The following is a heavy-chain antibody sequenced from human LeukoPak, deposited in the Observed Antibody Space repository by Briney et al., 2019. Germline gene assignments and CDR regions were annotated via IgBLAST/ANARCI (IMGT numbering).Heavy chain of an antibody. J-gene: IGHJ6*03. CDR3: ARGIVVVPAAIYYYYMDV. D-gene: IGHD2-2*01. Sequence: SETLSLTCTVSGGSISSGNYYWSWIRQPPGKGLEWIGYIYYSGSTNYNPSLKSRVTISVDTSKNQFSLKLSSVTAADTAVYYCARGIVVVPAAIYYYYMDVWGKGTTVTVSS. CDR1: GGSISSGNYY. V-gene: IGHV4-61*01. CDR2: IYYSGST.